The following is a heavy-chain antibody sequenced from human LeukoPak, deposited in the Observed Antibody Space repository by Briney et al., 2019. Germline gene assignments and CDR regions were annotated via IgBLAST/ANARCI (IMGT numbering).Heavy chain of an antibody. V-gene: IGHV1-46*01. CDR3: ARADPYSSGWYGENWFDP. D-gene: IGHD6-19*01. J-gene: IGHJ5*02. CDR1: GYTFTSYY. CDR2: INPSGGST. Sequence: ASVKVSCKASGYTFTSYYMHWVRQAPGQGLEWMGLINPSGGSTSYAQKFQGRVTMTTDTSTSTAYMELRSLRSDDTAVYYCARADPYSSGWYGENWFDPWGQGTLVTVSS.